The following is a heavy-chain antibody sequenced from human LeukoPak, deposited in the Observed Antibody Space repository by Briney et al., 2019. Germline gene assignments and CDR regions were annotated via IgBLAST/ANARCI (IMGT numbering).Heavy chain of an antibody. Sequence: PGGSLRLSCAGSGFPFSSYPISWVRQPPGKGLEWVSAITASGDSTYSADSVKGRFTISRDNSKNTLYLQMNSLRAEDTAVYYCAKESSGGWYFDYWGQGTLVTVSS. CDR3: AKESSGGWYFDY. D-gene: IGHD6-19*01. CDR2: ITASGDST. CDR1: GFPFSSYP. V-gene: IGHV3-23*01. J-gene: IGHJ4*02.